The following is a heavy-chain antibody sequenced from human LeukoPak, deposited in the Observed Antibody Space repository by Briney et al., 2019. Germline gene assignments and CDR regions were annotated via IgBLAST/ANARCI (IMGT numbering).Heavy chain of an antibody. Sequence: SETLSLTCTVSGGSISSYYWSWIRQPPGKGLEWIGYIYYSGSTNYNPSLKSRVTISVDTSKNQFSLKLSSVTAADTAVYYCARDNYYDSSGYYYYYGMDVWGQGTLVTVSS. CDR2: IYYSGST. V-gene: IGHV4-59*01. J-gene: IGHJ6*02. CDR1: GGSISSYY. CDR3: ARDNYYDSSGYYYYYGMDV. D-gene: IGHD3-22*01.